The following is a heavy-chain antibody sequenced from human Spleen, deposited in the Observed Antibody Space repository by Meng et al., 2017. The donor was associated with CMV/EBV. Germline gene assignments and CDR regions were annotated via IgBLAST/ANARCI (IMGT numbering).Heavy chain of an antibody. D-gene: IGHD3-16*01. Sequence: GESLKISCAASGFSFTDYYMSWIRQTPGKGLEWLAYISSSGTTLYNADSVKGRFTASRDNAKNSLYLQMNSLRAEDTAVYYCARTGALGDKVGYYYYYYGMDVWGQGTTVTVSS. CDR1: GFSFTDYY. V-gene: IGHV3-11*01. CDR3: ARTGALGDKVGYYYYYYGMDV. J-gene: IGHJ6*02. CDR2: ISSSGTTL.